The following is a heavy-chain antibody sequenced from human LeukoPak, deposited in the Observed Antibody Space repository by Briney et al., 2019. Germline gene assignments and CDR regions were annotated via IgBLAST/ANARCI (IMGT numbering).Heavy chain of an antibody. D-gene: IGHD3-10*01. J-gene: IGHJ6*03. Sequence: NSSETLSLTCNVSGGSIINYYWTWIRQSPGKGLEWIAYIFYTGSTNYNPSLKSRVTISVDTSKNQFSLKLSSVTAADTAVYYCARGRITMVRGAPSALDYMDVWGKGTTVTVSS. V-gene: IGHV4-59*01. CDR1: GGSIINYY. CDR3: ARGRITMVRGAPSALDYMDV. CDR2: IFYTGST.